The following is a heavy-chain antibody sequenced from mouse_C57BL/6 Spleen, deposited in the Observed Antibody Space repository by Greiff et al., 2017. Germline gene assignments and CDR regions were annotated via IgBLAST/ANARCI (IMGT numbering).Heavy chain of an antibody. CDR3: ARAAVVSHFGY. Sequence: VQLQQSGPELVKPGASVKISCKASGYSFTSYYIHWVKQRPGQGLEWIGWIYPGCGNTKYNEKFKGKATLTADTASSTAYMKLSTLKSEDSAVYSCARAAVVSHFGYWGQGTTLTVAS. V-gene: IGHV1-66*01. D-gene: IGHD3-3*01. J-gene: IGHJ2*01. CDR2: IYPGCGNT. CDR1: GYSFTSYY.